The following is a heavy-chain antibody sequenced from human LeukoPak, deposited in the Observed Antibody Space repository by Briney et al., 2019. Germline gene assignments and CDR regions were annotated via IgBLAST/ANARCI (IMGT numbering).Heavy chain of an antibody. D-gene: IGHD6-13*01. V-gene: IGHV1-8*01. CDR3: ARAAAVSAWFDP. CDR2: MNPNSGNT. Sequence: ASVKVSCKASGYTFTSYDINWVRQATGQGLEWMGWMNPNSGNTGYAQKFQGRVTMTRNTSISTAYMELSSLRSEDTAVYYCARAAAVSAWFDPWGQGTLVTVSS. J-gene: IGHJ5*02. CDR1: GYTFTSYD.